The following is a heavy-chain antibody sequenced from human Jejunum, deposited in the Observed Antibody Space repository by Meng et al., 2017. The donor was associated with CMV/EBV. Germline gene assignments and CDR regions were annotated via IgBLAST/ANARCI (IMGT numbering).Heavy chain of an antibody. Sequence: VASGFTFQMYAMGWVRQAPGKGLEWVSGITAGGGTYYADSVGGRFTISRDNDKYTLYLQMNNLTADDTAVYYCAKDMRRVAGIEYWGQGTLVTVSS. CDR3: AKDMRRVAGIEY. V-gene: IGHV3-23*01. CDR2: ITAGGGT. CDR1: GFTFQMYA. J-gene: IGHJ4*02. D-gene: IGHD6-19*01.